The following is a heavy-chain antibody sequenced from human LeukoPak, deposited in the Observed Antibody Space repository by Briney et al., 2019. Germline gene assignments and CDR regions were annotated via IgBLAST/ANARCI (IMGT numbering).Heavy chain of an antibody. Sequence: GGSLRLSCAASGFTFSSYSMNWVRQAPGKGLEWVSSISSSSSYIYYADSLKGRFTISRDNAKNSLYLQMNSLRAEDTAVYYCARVSGGWIQLWFPSYYYYYGMDVWGQGTTVTVSS. CDR2: ISSSSSYI. CDR3: ARVSGGWIQLWFPSYYYYYGMDV. CDR1: GFTFSSYS. V-gene: IGHV3-21*04. D-gene: IGHD5-18*01. J-gene: IGHJ6*02.